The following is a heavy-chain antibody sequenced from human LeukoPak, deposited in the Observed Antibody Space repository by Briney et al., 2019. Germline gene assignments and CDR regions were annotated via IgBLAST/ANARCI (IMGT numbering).Heavy chain of an antibody. D-gene: IGHD6-19*01. CDR1: GGSISSYY. CDR2: IYYSGST. J-gene: IGHJ4*02. V-gene: IGHV4-59*12. Sequence: PSETLSLTCTVSGGSISSYYWSWIRQPPGKGLEWIGYIYYSGSTNYNPSLKSRVTISVDTSKNQFSLKLSSVTAADTAVYYCATEKQWSITAYWGQGTLVTVSS. CDR3: ATEKQWSITAY.